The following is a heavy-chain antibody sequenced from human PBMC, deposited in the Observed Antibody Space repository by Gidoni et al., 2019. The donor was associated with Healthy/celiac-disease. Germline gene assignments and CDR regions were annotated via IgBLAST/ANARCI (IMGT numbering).Heavy chain of an antibody. Sequence: QVQLQESGPGLVKPSQTLSLTCTVSGGPLSSGDYYWRWIRQPPGKGLEWIGYIYYSGSTYYNPSLKSRVTISVDTSKNQFSLKLSSVTAADTAVYYCAREQQTASYYGMDVWGQGTTVTVSS. CDR2: IYYSGST. D-gene: IGHD6-13*01. J-gene: IGHJ6*02. V-gene: IGHV4-30-4*01. CDR1: GGPLSSGDYY. CDR3: AREQQTASYYGMDV.